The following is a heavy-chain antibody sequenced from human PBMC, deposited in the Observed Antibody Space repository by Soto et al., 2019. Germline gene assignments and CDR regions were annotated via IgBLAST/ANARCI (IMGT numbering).Heavy chain of an antibody. CDR3: AKSAGSNAYYPNDY. V-gene: IGHV3-48*01. CDR2: ISSSSTI. CDR1: GFTFSSYS. Sequence: GGSLRLSCAASGFTFSSYSMNWVRQAPGKGLEWVSYISSSSTIYYADSVKGRFTISRDNAKNSLYLQMNSLRAEDAAVYYCAKSAGSNAYYPNDYWGQGTLVTVSS. J-gene: IGHJ4*02. D-gene: IGHD3-16*01.